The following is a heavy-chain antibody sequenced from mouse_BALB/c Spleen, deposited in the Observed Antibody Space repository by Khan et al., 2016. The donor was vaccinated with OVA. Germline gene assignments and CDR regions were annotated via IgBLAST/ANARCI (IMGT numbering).Heavy chain of an antibody. Sequence: QVQLQQPGPGLVAPSQSLSITCTISGFSLTNYGVHWVRQPPGKGLEWLVVIWSDGSATYNSALKSRLSISKDNSEKQVFLKMNSLQTDDTAMYYCARQPYYHYYIMDYWGQGTSVTVSS. CDR2: IWSDGSA. J-gene: IGHJ4*01. V-gene: IGHV2-6-1*01. CDR3: ARQPYYHYYIMDY. D-gene: IGHD2-10*01. CDR1: GFSLTNYG.